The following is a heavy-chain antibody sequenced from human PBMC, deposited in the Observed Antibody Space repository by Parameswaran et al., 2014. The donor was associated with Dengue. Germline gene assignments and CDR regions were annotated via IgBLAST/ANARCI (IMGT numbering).Heavy chain of an antibody. CDR2: IYHSGST. V-gene: IGHV4-38-2*02. J-gene: IGHJ4*02. CDR3: ARVVSSGWLSSLRYYFDY. D-gene: IGHD6-19*01. Sequence: WIRQPPGKGLEWIGSIYHSGSTYYNPSLKSRVTISVDTSKNQFSLKLSSVTAADTAVYYCARVVSSGWLSSLRYYFDYWGQGTLVTVSS.